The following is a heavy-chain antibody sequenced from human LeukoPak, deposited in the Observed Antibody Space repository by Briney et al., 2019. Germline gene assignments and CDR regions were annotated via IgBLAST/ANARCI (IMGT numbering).Heavy chain of an antibody. Sequence: GASVKVSCKSSGYTFTGYYMHWVRQAPGQGLEWMGWINPNSGGTNYAQKFQGRVTMTRDTSINTAYMELSRLRSDDTAVYYCARDPDMSSYGLVSGFDPWGQGTLVTVSS. J-gene: IGHJ5*02. V-gene: IGHV1-2*02. CDR2: INPNSGGT. CDR1: GYTFTGYY. D-gene: IGHD5-18*01. CDR3: ARDPDMSSYGLVSGFDP.